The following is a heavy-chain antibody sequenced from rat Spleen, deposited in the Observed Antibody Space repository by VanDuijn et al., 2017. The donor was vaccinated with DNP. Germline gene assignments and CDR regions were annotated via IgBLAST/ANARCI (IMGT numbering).Heavy chain of an antibody. Sequence: QVQLKESGPGLVQPSQTLSLTCTVSGLSLSSNSVSWVRQPPGKGLEWIAAISSGGSTYYNSALKSRLSISRDNSKSQVFLKMNSLQTEDTAIYFCTRGFLDYYGLDYWGQGVMVTVSS. V-gene: IGHV2-6*01. D-gene: IGHD1-6*01. CDR2: ISSGGST. J-gene: IGHJ2*01. CDR1: GLSLSSNS. CDR3: TRGFLDYYGLDY.